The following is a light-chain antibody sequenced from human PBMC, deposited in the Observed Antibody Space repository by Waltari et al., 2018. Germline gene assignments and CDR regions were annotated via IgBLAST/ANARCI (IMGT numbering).Light chain of an antibody. Sequence: EIVLTQSPGTLSLSPGERATLTCRASQSVSSTFLAWYQHKSGQPPRLLIYGSSRRATGIPDRFSGSGSGTDFTLTISRLEPEDFAVYYCQQSGRSALWAFGQGTKVEIK. CDR1: QSVSSTF. J-gene: IGKJ1*01. V-gene: IGKV3-20*01. CDR3: QQSGRSALWA. CDR2: GSS.